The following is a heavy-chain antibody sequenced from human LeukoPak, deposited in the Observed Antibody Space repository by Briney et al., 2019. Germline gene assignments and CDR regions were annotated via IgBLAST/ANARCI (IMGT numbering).Heavy chain of an antibody. J-gene: IGHJ4*02. D-gene: IGHD6-25*01. CDR2: ISAYNGDT. CDR1: GYTFTNHG. Sequence: GASVTVSCTASGYTFTNHGINWVRQAPGQGLERMGWISAYNGDTKYAQKFQGRVTMTTDTSTTTAYMELRSLRSDDTAVYYCARDPSNSSGWRAWGDYWGQGILVTVSS. V-gene: IGHV1-18*04. CDR3: ARDPSNSSGWRAWGDY.